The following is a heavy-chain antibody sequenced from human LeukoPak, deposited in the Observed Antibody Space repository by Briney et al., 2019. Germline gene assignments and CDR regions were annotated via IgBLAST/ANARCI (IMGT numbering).Heavy chain of an antibody. CDR3: ASSGSYRFDY. D-gene: IGHD1-26*01. CDR1: GGSISSDY. V-gene: IGHV4-59*01. Sequence: SETLSLTCTVSGGSISSDYCSWIRQPPGKGLEWIGYIYYSGSTNYNPSLKTRVTISVDTSKNQFSLKLSSVSAADTAVYYCASSGSYRFDYWGQGTLVTVSS. CDR2: IYYSGST. J-gene: IGHJ4*02.